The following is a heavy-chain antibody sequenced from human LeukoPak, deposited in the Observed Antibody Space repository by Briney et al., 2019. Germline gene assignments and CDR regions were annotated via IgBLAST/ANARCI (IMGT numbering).Heavy chain of an antibody. CDR3: AKDTCSGGSCYSNWFDP. CDR1: GFTFSSYE. D-gene: IGHD2-15*01. Sequence: GGSLRLSCAASGFTFSSYEMNWVRQAPGKGLEWVSYISSSGSTIYYADSVKGRFTISRDNSKNTLYLQMNSLRAEDTAVYYCAKDTCSGGSCYSNWFDPWGQGTLVTVSS. V-gene: IGHV3-48*03. CDR2: ISSSGSTI. J-gene: IGHJ5*02.